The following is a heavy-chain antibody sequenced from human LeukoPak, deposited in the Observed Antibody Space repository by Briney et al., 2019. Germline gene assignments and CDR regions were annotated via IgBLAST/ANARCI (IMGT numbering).Heavy chain of an antibody. Sequence: SETLSLTCTVSGGSISSYYWSWIRQPPGKGLEWIGYIYYSGSTNYNPSLKSRVTLSVDTSKNQFSLKLSSVTAADTAVYYCARGTWRYGMDVWGQGTTVTVSS. CDR3: ARGTWRYGMDV. CDR1: GGSISSYY. V-gene: IGHV4-59*01. CDR2: IYYSGST. D-gene: IGHD3-3*01. J-gene: IGHJ6*02.